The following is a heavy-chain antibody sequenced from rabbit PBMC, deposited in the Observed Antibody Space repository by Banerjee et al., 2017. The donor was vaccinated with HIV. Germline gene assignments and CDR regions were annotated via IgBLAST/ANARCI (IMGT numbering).Heavy chain of an antibody. CDR3: AREAGYAGYGDGNL. D-gene: IGHD7-1*01. V-gene: IGHV1S40*01. CDR2: IDAGSSGFT. J-gene: IGHJ4*01. CDR1: GVSFSSSSY. Sequence: QSLEESGGDLVKPGASLTLTCTASGVSFSSSSYMCWVRQAPGKGLEWIACIDAGSSGFTYFATWAKGRFTCSKTSSTTVTLQMTRLTAADTATYFCAREAGYAGYGDGNLWGPGTLVTVS.